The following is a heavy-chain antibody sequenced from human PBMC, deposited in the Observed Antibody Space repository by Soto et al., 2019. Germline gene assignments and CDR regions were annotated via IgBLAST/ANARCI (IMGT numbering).Heavy chain of an antibody. CDR1: GFTFSSYS. D-gene: IGHD3-9*01. J-gene: IGHJ6*02. Sequence: GGSLRLSCAASGFTFSSYSMNWVRQAPGKGLEWVSSISSSSSYIYYADSVKGRFTTSRDNAKNSLYLQMNSLRAEDTAVYYCARFAYYDILTGSAYGMDVWGQGTTVTVAS. CDR3: ARFAYYDILTGSAYGMDV. CDR2: ISSSSSYI. V-gene: IGHV3-21*01.